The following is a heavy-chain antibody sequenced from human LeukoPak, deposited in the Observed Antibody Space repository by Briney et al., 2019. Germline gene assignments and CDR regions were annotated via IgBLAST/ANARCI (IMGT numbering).Heavy chain of an antibody. D-gene: IGHD3-10*01. J-gene: IGHJ4*02. CDR2: INPSGGST. CDR3: ARVDAEGSGVKYFDY. CDR1: GYTFTGYY. V-gene: IGHV1-46*01. Sequence: GASVKVSCKASGYTFTGYYMHWVRQAPGQGLEWMGIINPSGGSTSYAQKFQGRVTMTRDTPTSTVYMELSSLRSEDTAVYFCARVDAEGSGVKYFDYWGQGTLVTVSS.